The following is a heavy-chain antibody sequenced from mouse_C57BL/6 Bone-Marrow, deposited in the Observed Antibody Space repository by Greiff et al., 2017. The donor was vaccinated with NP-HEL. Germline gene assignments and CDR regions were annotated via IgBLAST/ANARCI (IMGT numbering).Heavy chain of an antibody. V-gene: IGHV1-64*01. Sequence: VQLQQPGAELVKPGASVKLSCKASGYTFTSYWMHWVKQRPGQGLEWIGMIHPNSGSTNYNEKFKSKATLTVDKSSSTAYMQLSSLTSEDSAVYYCARWGLLRYYFDYWGQGTTLTVSS. CDR2: IHPNSGST. CDR1: GYTFTSYW. CDR3: ARWGLLRYYFDY. D-gene: IGHD1-1*01. J-gene: IGHJ2*01.